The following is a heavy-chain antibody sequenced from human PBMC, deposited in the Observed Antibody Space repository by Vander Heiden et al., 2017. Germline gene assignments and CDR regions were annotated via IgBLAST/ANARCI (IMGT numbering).Heavy chain of an antibody. CDR3: ARDVVYYGMDV. D-gene: IGHD3-22*01. Sequence: QLQLQESGPGLVKPSETLSLTCTVAGGYISSSSYYWGWIRQPPGKGLWWIGSIYYSGSTYYNPSLKSRVTISVDTSKNQFSLKLSSVTAADTAVYYCARDVVYYGMDVWGQGTTVTVSS. CDR1: GGYISSSSYY. J-gene: IGHJ6*02. CDR2: IYYSGST. V-gene: IGHV4-39*01.